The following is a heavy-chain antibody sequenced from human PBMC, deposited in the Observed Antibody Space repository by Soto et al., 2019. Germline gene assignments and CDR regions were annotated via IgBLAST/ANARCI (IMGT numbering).Heavy chain of an antibody. CDR3: ANRIQLWLDAFDI. Sequence: GGSLRLSCAASGFTFSSYAMNWVRQAPGKGLEWVAVISYDGSNKYYADSVKGRFTISRDNSKNTLYLQMNSLRAEDTAVYYCANRIQLWLDAFDIWGQGTMVTVSS. CDR1: GFTFSSYA. V-gene: IGHV3-30*18. CDR2: ISYDGSNK. J-gene: IGHJ3*02. D-gene: IGHD5-18*01.